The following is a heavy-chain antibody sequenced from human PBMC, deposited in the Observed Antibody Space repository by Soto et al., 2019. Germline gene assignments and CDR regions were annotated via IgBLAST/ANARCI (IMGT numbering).Heavy chain of an antibody. D-gene: IGHD2-21*01. Sequence: VHLSESGGGLVQPGGSLRLSCAASGFTFSSSAMSWVRQAPGKGLEWVATFRESGGTTHYADSVKGRFTISRDASKNMLNLQLNSLRAEDTAIYYCAKDSHCGIISPTHDYWGQGTRVTVSS. J-gene: IGHJ4*02. CDR3: AKDSHCGIISPTHDY. CDR1: GFTFSSSA. CDR2: FRESGGTT. V-gene: IGHV3-23*01.